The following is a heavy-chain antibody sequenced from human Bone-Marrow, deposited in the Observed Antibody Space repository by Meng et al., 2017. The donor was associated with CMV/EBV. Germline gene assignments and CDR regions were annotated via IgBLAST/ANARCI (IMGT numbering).Heavy chain of an antibody. J-gene: IGHJ5*02. CDR1: YC. CDR3: ARDVGLGCSSTSCYSGGGWFDP. CDR2: INPNSGGT. D-gene: IGHD2-2*01. Sequence: YCMPWVLQAPGQGLECMGWINPNSGGTNYAQKFQGRVTMTRDTSISTAYMELSRLRSDDTAVYYCARDVGLGCSSTSCYSGGGWFDPWGQGTLVTVSS. V-gene: IGHV1-2*02.